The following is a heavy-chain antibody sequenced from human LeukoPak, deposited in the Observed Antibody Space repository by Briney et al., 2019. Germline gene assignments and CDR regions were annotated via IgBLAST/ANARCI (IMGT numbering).Heavy chain of an antibody. CDR3: ARAQQPRNYYFDY. D-gene: IGHD6-13*01. CDR2: ISWNSGSI. Sequence: PGRSLRLSCAASGFTFDDYAMHWVRQAPGKGLEWVSGISWNSGSIGYADSVKGRFTISRDNAKNSPYLQMNSLRAEDMALYYCARAQQPRNYYFDYWGQGTLVTVAS. CDR1: GFTFDDYA. V-gene: IGHV3-9*03. J-gene: IGHJ4*02.